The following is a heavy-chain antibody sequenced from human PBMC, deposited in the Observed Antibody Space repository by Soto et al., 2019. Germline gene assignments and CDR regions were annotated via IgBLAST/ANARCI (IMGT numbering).Heavy chain of an antibody. J-gene: IGHJ6*02. D-gene: IGHD6-13*01. V-gene: IGHV1-3*01. Sequence: ASVKVSCKASGYTFTSYAMHWVRQAPGQRLEWKGWINAGNGNTKYSQKYQGRVTITRDTSASTAYMELSSLRSEDTAVYYCAIADIDSIAAAGRYYYYYGMDVWGQGTTVTVSS. CDR2: INAGNGNT. CDR3: AIADIDSIAAAGRYYYYYGMDV. CDR1: GYTFTSYA.